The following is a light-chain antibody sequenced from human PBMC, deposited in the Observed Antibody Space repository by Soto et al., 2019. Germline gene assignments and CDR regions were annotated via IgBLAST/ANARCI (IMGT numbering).Light chain of an antibody. CDR1: QSVSSN. CDR3: QQYNNWPPWT. J-gene: IGKJ1*01. V-gene: IGKV3-15*01. CDR2: GAS. Sequence: EIVMTQSPATLSVSPGERATLSCRASQSVSSNLAWYQQKPGQAPRLLIYGASTRATGIPARFSGSGSGTEFTRTISSLQSEDVAVNYCQQYNNWPPWTFGQGTKVEIK.